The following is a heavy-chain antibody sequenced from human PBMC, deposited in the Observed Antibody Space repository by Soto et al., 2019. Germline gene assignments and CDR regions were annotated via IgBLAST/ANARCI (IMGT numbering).Heavy chain of an antibody. CDR1: GFTFTSSA. J-gene: IGHJ6*04. CDR2: IVVGSGNT. V-gene: IGHV1-58*01. CDR3: AAEGGDTAMVRHYYYGMVV. D-gene: IGHD5-18*01. Sequence: SVKVSCKASGFTFTSSAVQWVRQARGQRLEWIGWIVVGSGNTNYAQKFQERVTITRDMSTSTAYMELSSLRSEDTAVYYCAAEGGDTAMVRHYYYGMVVWGSGTTLTVSS.